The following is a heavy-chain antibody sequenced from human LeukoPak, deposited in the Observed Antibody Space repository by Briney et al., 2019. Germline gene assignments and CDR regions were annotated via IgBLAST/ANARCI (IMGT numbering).Heavy chain of an antibody. CDR2: IYSGGST. CDR3: ARDVVGATYFD. CDR1: GFTVSSNY. D-gene: IGHD1-26*01. Sequence: GGSLRLSCAASGFTVSSNYMAWVRQAPGKGLEWVSIIYSGGSTSYADSVKGRFTISRDNSKNTLYLQMNSLRAEDTAVYYCARDVVGATYFDWGQGTLVTVSS. J-gene: IGHJ4*02. V-gene: IGHV3-53*01.